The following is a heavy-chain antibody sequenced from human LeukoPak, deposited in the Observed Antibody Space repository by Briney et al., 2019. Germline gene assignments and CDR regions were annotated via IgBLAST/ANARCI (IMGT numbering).Heavy chain of an antibody. Sequence: PSETLSLTCTVSGGSISSHYWSWVRQPPGKGLEWIGYIYYSGSTKYNPSLKSRVTISVDTSKNQFSLKLSSVTAADTAVYYCARSVQVERPAFDIWGQGTMVTVSS. J-gene: IGHJ3*02. V-gene: IGHV4-59*11. D-gene: IGHD1-1*01. CDR1: GGSISSHY. CDR2: IYYSGST. CDR3: ARSVQVERPAFDI.